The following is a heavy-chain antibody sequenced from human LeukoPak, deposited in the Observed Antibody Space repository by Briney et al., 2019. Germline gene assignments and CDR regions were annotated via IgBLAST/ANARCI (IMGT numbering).Heavy chain of an antibody. D-gene: IGHD2-21*02. CDR3: AWILTRDAFDI. CDR1: GFSLSNARMG. V-gene: IGHV2-26*04. CDR2: IFSNDEK. Sequence: ESGPTLVNPTETLTLTCTVSGFSLSNARMGVSWIRQPPGKALEWLAHIFSNDEKSYSTSLKSRLTISKDTSKSQVVLTMTNMDPVDTATYYCAWILTRDAFDIWGQGTMVTVSS. J-gene: IGHJ3*02.